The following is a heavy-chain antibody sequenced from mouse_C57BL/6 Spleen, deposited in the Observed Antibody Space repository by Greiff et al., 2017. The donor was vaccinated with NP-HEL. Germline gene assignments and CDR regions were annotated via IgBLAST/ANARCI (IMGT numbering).Heavy chain of an antibody. J-gene: IGHJ4*01. V-gene: IGHV14-2*01. D-gene: IGHD2-2*01. CDR3: ARWLPHLGAMDY. Sequence: DVQLVESGAELVKPGASVKLSCTASGFNIKDYYMHWVKQRPEQGLEWIGRIDPEDGETKYAPKFQGKATITAVTSSNTAYLQLSSLTSEDTAVYYCARWLPHLGAMDYWGQGTSVTVSS. CDR2: IDPEDGET. CDR1: GFNIKDYY.